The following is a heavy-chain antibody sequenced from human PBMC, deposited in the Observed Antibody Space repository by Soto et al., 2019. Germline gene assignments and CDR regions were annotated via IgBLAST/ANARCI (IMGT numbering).Heavy chain of an antibody. CDR1: GFTFSSYG. Sequence: QVQLVESGGGMVQPGRSLRLSCAASGFTFSSYGMHWVRQAPGKGLEWVAVISYDGSNKYYADSVKGRFTISRDNSKNTLYLQMNSLRAEDTAVYYCAKDRLGYCSGGSCNDAFDIWGQGTMVTVSS. CDR3: AKDRLGYCSGGSCNDAFDI. V-gene: IGHV3-30*18. J-gene: IGHJ3*02. CDR2: ISYDGSNK. D-gene: IGHD2-15*01.